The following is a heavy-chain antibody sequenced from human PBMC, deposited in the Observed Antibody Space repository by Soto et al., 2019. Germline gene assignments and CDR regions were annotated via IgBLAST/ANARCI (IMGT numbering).Heavy chain of an antibody. J-gene: IGHJ4*02. CDR2: IWFDGNNK. CDR3: AREGITATTFRGFDY. CDR1: GFTFSNYG. D-gene: IGHD1-20*01. Sequence: QVQLVESGGGVVQPGRSLRLCCAASGFTFSNYGMHWVRQAPGKGLEWVAVIWFDGNNKYYADSVKGRFTISRDNSKNTLYLQMHSLRAEDTAVYYCAREGITATTFRGFDYWGQGTLVTVSS. V-gene: IGHV3-33*01.